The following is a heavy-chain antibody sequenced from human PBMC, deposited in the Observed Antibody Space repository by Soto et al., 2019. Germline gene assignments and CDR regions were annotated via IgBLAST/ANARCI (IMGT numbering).Heavy chain of an antibody. V-gene: IGHV4-39*01. CDR3: ATGYVYVESSCYYSGQWDY. J-gene: IGHJ4*02. Sequence: QLQLQESGPVLVKPSETLSLTCTVSGGSISSSSYYGGWIRQPPGKWLEWIGSIYYSGSTYYNPSLQRRVTISVDTSRNQFSVKMSSVTIADTAVYYCATGYVYVESSCYYSGQWDYWGQGTLVTVSS. D-gene: IGHD3-22*01. CDR1: GGSISSSSYY. CDR2: IYYSGST.